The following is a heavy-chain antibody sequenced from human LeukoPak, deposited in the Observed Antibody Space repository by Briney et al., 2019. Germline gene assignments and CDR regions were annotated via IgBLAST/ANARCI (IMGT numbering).Heavy chain of an antibody. V-gene: IGHV4-30-4*08. CDR1: GGSISSDGYS. J-gene: IGHJ4*02. CDR3: ASTRGSGYSVYYFDN. Sequence: PSETLSLTCAVSGGSISSDGYSWSWIRQPPGRGLEWIGYIYYNGATYYNPSLKSRVTISVDTSKNQFSLRLSSVTAADTAVHYCASTRGSGYSVYYFDNWGQGALVIVSS. D-gene: IGHD3-22*01. CDR2: IYYNGAT.